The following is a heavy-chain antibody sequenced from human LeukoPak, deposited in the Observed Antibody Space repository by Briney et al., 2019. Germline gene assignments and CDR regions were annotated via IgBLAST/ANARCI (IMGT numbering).Heavy chain of an antibody. V-gene: IGHV3-30*02. J-gene: IGHJ4*02. Sequence: GGSLRLSCAASGFTFSSYGMHWVRQGPGKGLEWVASIRYDGSKYYADSVKGRFTISRDNSKNALYLQMNSLRPEDTAVYYCAKVLSKGGGYYLTDYWGQGTLVTVSS. CDR1: GFTFSSYG. CDR3: AKVLSKGGGYYLTDY. CDR2: IRYDGSK. D-gene: IGHD3-22*01.